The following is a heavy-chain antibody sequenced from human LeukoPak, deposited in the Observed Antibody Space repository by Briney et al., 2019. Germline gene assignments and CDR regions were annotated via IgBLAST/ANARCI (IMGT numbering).Heavy chain of an antibody. J-gene: IGHJ4*02. Sequence: GGSLRLSCAASGFTFSSYAMHWVRQAPGKGLEWVAVISYDGSNKYYADSVKGRFTISRDNAKNSLYLQMNSLRAEDTAVYYCAKQRYGGEDYWGQGTLVTVSS. CDR3: AKQRYGGEDY. CDR1: GFTFSSYA. V-gene: IGHV3-30-3*02. CDR2: ISYDGSNK. D-gene: IGHD3-16*01.